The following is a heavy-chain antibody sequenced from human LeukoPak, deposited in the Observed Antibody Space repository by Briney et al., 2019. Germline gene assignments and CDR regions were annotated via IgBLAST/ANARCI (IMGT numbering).Heavy chain of an antibody. Sequence: PGRSLRLSCTTSGLSFGDYAMSWVRQAPGKGLEWVGFIRSKAYGGTTEYAASVKGRFTISRDDSKSIAYLQMSSLKTEDTALYYCTRLYSEGTSWALDYWGQGTLVTVSS. CDR3: TRLYSEGTSWALDY. J-gene: IGHJ4*02. V-gene: IGHV3-49*04. D-gene: IGHD6-13*01. CDR2: IRSKAYGGTT. CDR1: GLSFGDYA.